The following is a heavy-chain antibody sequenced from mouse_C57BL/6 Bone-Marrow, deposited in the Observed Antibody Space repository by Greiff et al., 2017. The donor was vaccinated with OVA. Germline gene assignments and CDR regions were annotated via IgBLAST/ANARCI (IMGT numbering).Heavy chain of an antibody. CDR3: ARLDY. CDR2: ISSGGSYT. Sequence: EVKLVESGGDLVKPGGSLKLSCAASGFTFSSYGMSWVRQTPDKRLEWVATISSGGSYTYYPDSVKGRFTISRDNAKNTLYLQMSSVKSEDTAMYYCARLDYWGQGTTLTVSS. CDR1: GFTFSSYG. J-gene: IGHJ2*01. V-gene: IGHV5-6*01.